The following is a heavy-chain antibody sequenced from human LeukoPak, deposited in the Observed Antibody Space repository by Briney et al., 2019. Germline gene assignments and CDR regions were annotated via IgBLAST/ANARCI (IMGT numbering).Heavy chain of an antibody. Sequence: PGGSLRLSCAASGFTFSSFWMNWVRQAPGRGLVWVSRITSDGRGTTYADSVKGRFTISRDNAKNTLYLQMNSLRAEDTAVYYCARDIDYWGQGTLVTVSS. CDR1: GFTFSSFW. V-gene: IGHV3-74*01. CDR2: ITSDGRGT. CDR3: ARDIDY. J-gene: IGHJ4*02.